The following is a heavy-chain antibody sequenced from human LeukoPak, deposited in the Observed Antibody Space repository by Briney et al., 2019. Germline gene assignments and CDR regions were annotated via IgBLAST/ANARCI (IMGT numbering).Heavy chain of an antibody. Sequence: SGPALVKPTQTVTLTCTFSGFSLNTSGVGVGWIRQPPGKALEWLALIYWNDDKRYSPSLKSRLTITKDTSKNQVVLIMSNMDPADTGTYYCVHRGGVVVVTAIMGPFDFWGQGSLVTVSS. V-gene: IGHV2-5*01. CDR1: GFSLNTSGVG. CDR2: IYWNDDK. D-gene: IGHD2-21*02. CDR3: VHRGGVVVVTAIMGPFDF. J-gene: IGHJ4*02.